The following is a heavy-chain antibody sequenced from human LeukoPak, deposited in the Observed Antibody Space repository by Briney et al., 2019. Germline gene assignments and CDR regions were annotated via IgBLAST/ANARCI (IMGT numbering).Heavy chain of an antibody. J-gene: IGHJ4*02. D-gene: IGHD3-10*01. V-gene: IGHV4-39*01. CDR2: FYYSGST. CDR3: ARSGSVAASNYFDY. CDR1: GGSISNSNYY. Sequence: SETLSLTCTVSGGSISNSNYYWDWIRQPPGKGLEWIGSFYYSGSTYYTPSLKSRVTISVDTSKNQFSLKLSSVTAADTAVYYCARSGSVAASNYFDYWGQGTLVTVSS.